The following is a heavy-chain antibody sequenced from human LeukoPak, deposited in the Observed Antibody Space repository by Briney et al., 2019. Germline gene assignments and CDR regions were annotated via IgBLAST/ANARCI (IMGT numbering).Heavy chain of an antibody. V-gene: IGHV4-38-2*02. J-gene: IGHJ4*02. CDR1: GYSIXSGXX. CDR2: IYHSGST. CDR3: ARDGIVGASDY. D-gene: IGHD1-26*01. Sequence: GYSIXSGXXXGWIRPXPGKXXDGIGNIYHSGSTYYNPSLKSRVTISVDTSKNQFSLKLSSVTAADTAVYYCARDGIVGASDYWGQGTLVTVSS.